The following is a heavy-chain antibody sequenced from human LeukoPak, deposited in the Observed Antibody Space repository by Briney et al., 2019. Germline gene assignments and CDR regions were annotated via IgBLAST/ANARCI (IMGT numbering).Heavy chain of an antibody. CDR1: GGSFSHYY. CDR3: AAWELLLETFDI. J-gene: IGHJ3*02. Sequence: SETLSLTCAVYGGSFSHYYWSWIRQPPGKGREWIGEINHSGSTNYNPSLKSRVTMSLDTSRNQFSLKLSSVTAADTAVYYCAAWELLLETFDIWGQGTMVTVSS. V-gene: IGHV4-34*01. D-gene: IGHD1-26*01. CDR2: INHSGST.